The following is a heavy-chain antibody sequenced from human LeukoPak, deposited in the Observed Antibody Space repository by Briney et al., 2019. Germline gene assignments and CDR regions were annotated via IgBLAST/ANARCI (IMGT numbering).Heavy chain of an antibody. J-gene: IGHJ4*02. D-gene: IGHD6-13*01. CDR2: INPSGGST. Sequence: ASVKVSCKASGYTFTSYGISWVRQAPGQGLEWMGIINPSGGSTSYAQKFQGRVTMTGDTSTSTVYMELSSLRSEDTAVYYCARESMYSSSWYRVDYWGQGTLVTVSS. V-gene: IGHV1-46*01. CDR1: GYTFTSYG. CDR3: ARESMYSSSWYRVDY.